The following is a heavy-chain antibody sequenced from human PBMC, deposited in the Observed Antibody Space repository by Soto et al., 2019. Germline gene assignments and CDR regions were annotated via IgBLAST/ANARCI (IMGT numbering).Heavy chain of an antibody. CDR3: ATAFGGGSYFNFDY. V-gene: IGHV1-8*01. CDR2: IDPKGGNT. CDR1: GYTFTSYD. Sequence: GASVKVSCKASGYTFTSYDINWVRQATGQGLEWMGCIDPKGGNTGYAQKFQGRVTMTEDTSTDTAYMELSSLRSEDTAVYYCATAFGGGSYFNFDYWGQGTLVTVSS. J-gene: IGHJ4*02. D-gene: IGHD1-26*01.